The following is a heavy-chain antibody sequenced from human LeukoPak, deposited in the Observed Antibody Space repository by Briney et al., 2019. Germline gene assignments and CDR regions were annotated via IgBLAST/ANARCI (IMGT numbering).Heavy chain of an antibody. CDR1: GGSISSYY. J-gene: IGHJ4*02. V-gene: IGHV4-34*01. Sequence: SETLSLTCTVSGGSISSYYWSWIRQPPGKGLEWIGEINHSGSTNYNPSLKSRVTISVDTSKNQFSLKLSSVTAADTAVYYCASTRFFDWLILDYWGQGTLVTVSS. D-gene: IGHD3-9*01. CDR2: INHSGST. CDR3: ASTRFFDWLILDY.